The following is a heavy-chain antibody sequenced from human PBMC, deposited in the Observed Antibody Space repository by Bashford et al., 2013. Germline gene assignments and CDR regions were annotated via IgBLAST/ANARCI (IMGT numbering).Heavy chain of an antibody. CDR1: GGSFSGYY. D-gene: IGHD6-13*01. Sequence: SETLSLTCAVYGGSFSGYYWSWIRQPPGKGLEWIGEINHSGSTNYNPSLKSRVTISVDTSKNQFSLKLSSVTAADTAVYYCARAAAGPFDYWGQGTLVTVSS. CDR3: ARAAAGPFDY. CDR2: INHSGST. J-gene: IGHJ4*02. V-gene: IGHV4-34*01.